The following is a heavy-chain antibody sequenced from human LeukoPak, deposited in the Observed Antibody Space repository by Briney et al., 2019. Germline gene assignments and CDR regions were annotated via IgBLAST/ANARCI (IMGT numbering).Heavy chain of an antibody. D-gene: IGHD5-18*01. CDR1: GGTFSSYA. CDR3: AGGYSYGYSGG. V-gene: IGHV1-69*04. J-gene: IGHJ4*02. Sequence: ASVKVSCKASGGTFSSYAISWVRQAPGQGLEWMGRIIPILGIANYAQKFQGRVTITADKSTSTAYMELSSLRSEDTAVYYCAGGYSYGYSGGWGQGTLVTVSS. CDR2: IIPILGIA.